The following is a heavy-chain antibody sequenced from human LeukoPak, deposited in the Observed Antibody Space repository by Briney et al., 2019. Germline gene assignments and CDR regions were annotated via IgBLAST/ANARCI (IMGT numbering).Heavy chain of an antibody. CDR2: MNPNSINT. CDR3: ARVRVPKRGIAARDGDAFDI. J-gene: IGHJ3*02. CDR1: GYTFTSYD. Sequence: ASVKVSCKASGYTFTSYDINWVRQATGQGLEWMGYMNPNSINTGYAQKFQGRVTITMDTSISTAYMELSSLRSEDMAVYYCARVRVPKRGIAARDGDAFDIWGQGTMVTVSS. V-gene: IGHV1-8*03. D-gene: IGHD6-6*01.